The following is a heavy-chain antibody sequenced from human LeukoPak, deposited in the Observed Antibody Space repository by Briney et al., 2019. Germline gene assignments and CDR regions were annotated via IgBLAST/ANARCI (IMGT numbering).Heavy chain of an antibody. D-gene: IGHD5-18*01. V-gene: IGHV3-49*04. CDR2: IRSKAYGGTS. CDR1: AFSFSSYW. Sequence: RSLRLSCAPSAFSFSSYWMHWVRQAPGKGLEWVGFIRSKAYGGTSEYAASLKGRFTFSRDHSKSIAYLQMSSLQTEDTAVYYCARLSGYSYGCYDYWGQGALVTVSS. J-gene: IGHJ4*02. CDR3: ARLSGYSYGCYDY.